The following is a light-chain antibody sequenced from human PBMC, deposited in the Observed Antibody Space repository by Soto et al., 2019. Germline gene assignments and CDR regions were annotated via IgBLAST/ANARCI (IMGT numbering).Light chain of an antibody. CDR3: QQYNTYPWT. CDR2: DAS. CDR1: QSISSW. Sequence: DIQVTQSPPTLSASVGDRVTFTCRASQSISSWLAWYQQKPGRAPKLLIYDASTLESGVPSRFSGSGSGTEFTLTISRLQPDDFATYYCQQYNTYPWTFGQGTKVEIK. V-gene: IGKV1-5*01. J-gene: IGKJ1*01.